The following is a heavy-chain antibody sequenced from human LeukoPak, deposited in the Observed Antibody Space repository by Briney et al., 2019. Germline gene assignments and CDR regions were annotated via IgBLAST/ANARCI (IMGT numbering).Heavy chain of an antibody. Sequence: SETLSLTCTVSGGSISSYYWSWIRQPAGRGLEWIGRIYTSGSTNYNPSLKSRVTMSVDTSKNQFSLKLSSVTAADTAVYYCARNRPTPEMVRRPINYHYYYYYMDVWGKGTTVTVSS. CDR3: ARNRPTPEMVRRPINYHYYYYYMDV. J-gene: IGHJ6*03. CDR2: IYTSGST. V-gene: IGHV4-4*07. CDR1: GGSISSYY. D-gene: IGHD3-10*01.